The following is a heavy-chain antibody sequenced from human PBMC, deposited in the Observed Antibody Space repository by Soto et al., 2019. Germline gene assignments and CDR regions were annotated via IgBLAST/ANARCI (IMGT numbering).Heavy chain of an antibody. CDR1: GFTFSTYA. V-gene: IGHV3-21*06. CDR3: ARESEDLTSNFDY. J-gene: IGHJ4*02. CDR2: ISSTTNYI. Sequence: GGSLRLSCAASGFTFSTYAMSWVRQAPGKGLEWVSSISSTTNYIYYGDSMKGRFTISRGNAKNSLYLEMNSLRAEDTAVYYCARESEDLTSNFDYWGQGTLVTVSS.